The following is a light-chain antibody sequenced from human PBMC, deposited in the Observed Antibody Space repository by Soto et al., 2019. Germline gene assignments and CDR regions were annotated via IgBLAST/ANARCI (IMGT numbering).Light chain of an antibody. CDR1: QSVSSY. V-gene: IGKV3-11*01. CDR2: DAS. Sequence: EIVLTQSPGTLSLSPGERATLSCRASQSVSSYLAWYQQKPGQAPRLLIYDASTRATGISARFSGSGSGTDFTLTISSLEPEEVAVYYCQQRSNGPVTFGQGPNVDIK. J-gene: IGKJ1*01. CDR3: QQRSNGPVT.